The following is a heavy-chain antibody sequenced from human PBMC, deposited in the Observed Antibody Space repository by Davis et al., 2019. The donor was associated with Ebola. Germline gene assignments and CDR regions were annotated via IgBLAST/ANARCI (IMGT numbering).Heavy chain of an antibody. CDR3: ARGRGSYFDY. D-gene: IGHD5-12*01. J-gene: IGHJ4*02. V-gene: IGHV1-18*01. CDR2: ISAYNGDT. Sequence: ASVTVSCKTSGYTFTSYGISWVRQAPGQGPEWMGWISAYNGDTKYAQKLQGRVTMTIDTSTSTAYMELRSLRSEDTAVYYCARGRGSYFDYWGQGTLVTVSS. CDR1: GYTFTSYG.